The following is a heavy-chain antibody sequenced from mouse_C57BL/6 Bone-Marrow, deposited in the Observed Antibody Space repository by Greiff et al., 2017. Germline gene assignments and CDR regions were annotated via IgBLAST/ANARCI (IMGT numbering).Heavy chain of an antibody. CDR2: ISSGGSYT. Sequence: EVKVVESGGDLVKPGGSLKLSCAASGFTFSSYGMSWVRQTPDKRLEWVATISSGGSYTYYPDSVKGRFTISRDNAKNTLYLQMSSLKSEDTAMYYCARRVWYVWGTGTTVTVSS. CDR3: ARRVWYV. D-gene: IGHD2-10*02. CDR1: GFTFSSYG. V-gene: IGHV5-6*02. J-gene: IGHJ1*03.